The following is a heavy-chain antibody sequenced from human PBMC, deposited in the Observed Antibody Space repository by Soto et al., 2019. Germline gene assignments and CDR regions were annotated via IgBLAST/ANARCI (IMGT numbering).Heavy chain of an antibody. Sequence: QVQLVQSAAEVTEPGASVKLSCKTSGYTFSTYGLSWVRQAPGQGLEWMGWSVATSGNTIYAQNFQGRVTVTTDRSTNTGYLELRSLTSDDKDLYYCARVAGYGSGSRHFDSWGQGTLVTVSS. J-gene: IGHJ4*02. V-gene: IGHV1-18*01. CDR2: SVATSGNT. CDR1: GYTFSTYG. CDR3: ARVAGYGSGSRHFDS. D-gene: IGHD3-10*01.